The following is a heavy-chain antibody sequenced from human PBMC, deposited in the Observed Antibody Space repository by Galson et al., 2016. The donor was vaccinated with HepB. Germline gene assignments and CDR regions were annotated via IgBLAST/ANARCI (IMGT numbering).Heavy chain of an antibody. Sequence: SLRLSCAASGFTFFNYAMSWVRQAPGKGLEWVSSISGSGGSTFYADSVKGRFAISRDNSKNTVYLQMNSLGAEDTAVYYCAKGRSLSAAVSIWFDPWGQGTLVTVSS. D-gene: IGHD6-13*01. J-gene: IGHJ5*02. CDR1: GFTFFNYA. CDR3: AKGRSLSAAVSIWFDP. V-gene: IGHV3-23*01. CDR2: ISGSGGST.